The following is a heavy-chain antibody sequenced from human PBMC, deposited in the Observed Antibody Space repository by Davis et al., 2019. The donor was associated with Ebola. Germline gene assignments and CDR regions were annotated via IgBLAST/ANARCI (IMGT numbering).Heavy chain of an antibody. V-gene: IGHV1-3*01. Sequence: ASVKVSCKASGYTFTSYGMHWVRQAPGQRLEWMGWINAGNGNTKYSQKFQGRVTITRDTSASTAYMELSSLRSEDTAVYYCARGGVLAPYYYYGMDVWGQGTTVTVSS. D-gene: IGHD3-10*01. CDR3: ARGGVLAPYYYYGMDV. J-gene: IGHJ6*02. CDR2: INAGNGNT. CDR1: GYTFTSYG.